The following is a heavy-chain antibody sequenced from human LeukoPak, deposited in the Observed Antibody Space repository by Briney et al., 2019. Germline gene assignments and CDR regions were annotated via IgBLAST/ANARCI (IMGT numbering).Heavy chain of an antibody. V-gene: IGHV1-2*02. Sequence: ASVKVSCKASGYTFTVYSIHFMRQAPGQGLGFVGRIDPNSGVTNYAQNFQGRVTMTTDTSISTAYMELSGLTSDDTAVYYCAVSIQAPPIPAFDYWGQGTPVTVSS. J-gene: IGHJ4*02. CDR2: IDPNSGVT. CDR3: AVSIQAPPIPAFDY. D-gene: IGHD5-24*01. CDR1: GYTFTVYS.